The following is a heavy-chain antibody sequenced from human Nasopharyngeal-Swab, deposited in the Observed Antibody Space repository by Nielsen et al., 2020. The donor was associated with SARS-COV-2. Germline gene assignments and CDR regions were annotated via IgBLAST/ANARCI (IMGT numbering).Heavy chain of an antibody. V-gene: IGHV3-33*01. CDR1: GFTFSSYG. CDR3: AREFREAYYDILTGYYMDYYYYMDV. J-gene: IGHJ6*03. CDR2: IWYDGSNK. Sequence: GESLKISCAASGFTFSSYGMHWVCQAPGKGLEWVAVIWYDGSNKYYADSVKGRFTISRDNSKNTLYLQMNSLRAEDTAVYYCAREFREAYYDILTGYYMDYYYYMDVWGKGTTVTVSS. D-gene: IGHD3-9*01.